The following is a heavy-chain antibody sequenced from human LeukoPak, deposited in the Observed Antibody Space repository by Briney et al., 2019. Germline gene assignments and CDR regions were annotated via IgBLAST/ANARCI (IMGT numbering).Heavy chain of an antibody. D-gene: IGHD3-10*01. CDR1: GFSFGSEA. V-gene: IGHV3-23*01. J-gene: IGHJ4*02. Sequence: GGSLRLSCVVSGFSFGSEAMSWVRQAPGRGLEWVSSISPGGGTTYYAGSVKGRFTISRDNSENTLYVEMNSLRAEDTAIYYCAKSRSGSANWALRIFDNWGQGTLVSVSS. CDR3: AKSRSGSANWALRIFDN. CDR2: ISPGGGTT.